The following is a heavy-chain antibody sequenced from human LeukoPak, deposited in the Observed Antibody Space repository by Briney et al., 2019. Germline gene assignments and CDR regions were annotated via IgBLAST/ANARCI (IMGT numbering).Heavy chain of an antibody. CDR3: ARGGYASGWYLDY. J-gene: IGHJ4*02. CDR2: IYYNGIS. Sequence: SETLSLTCTVSGGSISGYYWSWIRQPPGKGLEWIAYIYYNGISNYNPSLKSRVTISVDTSKNQFSLKLSSVTATDTAVYYCARGGYASGWYLDYWGQGTLVTVSS. CDR1: GGSISGYY. V-gene: IGHV4-59*01. D-gene: IGHD6-19*01.